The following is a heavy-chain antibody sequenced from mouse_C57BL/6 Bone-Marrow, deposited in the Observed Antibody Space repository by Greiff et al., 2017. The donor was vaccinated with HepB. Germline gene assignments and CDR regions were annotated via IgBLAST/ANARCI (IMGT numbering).Heavy chain of an antibody. V-gene: IGHV1-22*01. CDR1: GYTFTDYN. D-gene: IGHD2-2*01. CDR2: INPNNGGT. CDR3: ASYGYDGYFDV. Sequence: DVQLQESGPELVKPGASVKMSCKASGYTFTDYNMHWVKQSHGKSLEWIGYINPNNGGTSYNQKFKGKATLTVNKSSSTAYMELRSLTSEDSAVYYCASYGYDGYFDVWGTGTTVTVSS. J-gene: IGHJ1*03.